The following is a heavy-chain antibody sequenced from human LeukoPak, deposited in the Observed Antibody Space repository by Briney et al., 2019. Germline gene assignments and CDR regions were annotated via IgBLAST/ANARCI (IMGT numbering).Heavy chain of an antibody. D-gene: IGHD1-26*01. CDR3: ARLARELPYYYYYYYMDV. CDR2: INHSGST. V-gene: IGHV4-34*01. CDR1: GGSFSGYY. J-gene: IGHJ6*03. Sequence: SETLSLTCAVYGGSFSGYYWSWIRQPPGKGLEWIGEINHSGSTNYNPSLKSRVTISVDTSKNQFSLKLSSVTAADTAVYYCARLARELPYYYYYYYMDVWGKGTTVTISS.